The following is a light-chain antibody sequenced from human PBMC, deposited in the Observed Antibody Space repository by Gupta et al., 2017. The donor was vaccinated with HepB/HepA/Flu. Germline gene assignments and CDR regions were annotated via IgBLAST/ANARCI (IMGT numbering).Light chain of an antibody. CDR1: SSNIGYNN. V-gene: IGLV1-47*01. Sequence: QSVLTQPPSASGTPGQRVTIPCSGRSSNIGYNNVYWYQQFPGTAPKLLIYRNNQRPSGVPDRFSCSRSGTSASLAISGLRSEDEADYYCSTWDYSLSGPWVFGGGTKLTVL. CDR3: STWDYSLSGPWV. J-gene: IGLJ2*01. CDR2: RNN.